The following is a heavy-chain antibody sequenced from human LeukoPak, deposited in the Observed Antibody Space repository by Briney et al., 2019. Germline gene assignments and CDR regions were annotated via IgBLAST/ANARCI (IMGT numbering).Heavy chain of an antibody. J-gene: IGHJ5*02. D-gene: IGHD3-3*01. CDR1: GYTFTSYA. CDR3: ARSIFGVVIRWFDP. Sequence: ASVKVSCKASGYTFTSYAMNWVRQAPGQGLEWMGWINTNTGNATYAQGFTGRFVFSLDTSVSTAYLQISRLKAEDTAVYYCARSIFGVVIRWFDPWGQGTLVTVSS. V-gene: IGHV7-4-1*02. CDR2: INTNTGNA.